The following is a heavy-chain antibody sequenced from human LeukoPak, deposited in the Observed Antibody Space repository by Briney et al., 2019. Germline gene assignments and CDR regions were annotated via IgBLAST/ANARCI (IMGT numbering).Heavy chain of an antibody. Sequence: ASVQVSCKASGYTFTGYYMHWVRQAPGQGLEWMGWINPNSGGTNYAQKFQGRATMTRDTSISTAYMELSRLRSDDTAVYYCATEYSSSGPSHAFDIWGQGTMVTVSS. CDR1: GYTFTGYY. J-gene: IGHJ3*02. D-gene: IGHD6-13*01. V-gene: IGHV1-2*02. CDR3: ATEYSSSGPSHAFDI. CDR2: INPNSGGT.